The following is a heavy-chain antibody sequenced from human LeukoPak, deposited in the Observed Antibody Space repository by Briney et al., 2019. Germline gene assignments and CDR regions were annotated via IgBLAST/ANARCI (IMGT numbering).Heavy chain of an antibody. CDR1: GFTFGIYE. Sequence: GGSLRLSCSASGFTFGIYEMTWVRQALGKGLEWISYISNSGSAIYYADSMKGRFTISRDNTKNSLYLEMNSLRGEDTAVYYCARNGGSYPFFDYWGQGALVTVSS. D-gene: IGHD1-26*01. V-gene: IGHV3-48*03. CDR2: ISNSGSAI. J-gene: IGHJ4*02. CDR3: ARNGGSYPFFDY.